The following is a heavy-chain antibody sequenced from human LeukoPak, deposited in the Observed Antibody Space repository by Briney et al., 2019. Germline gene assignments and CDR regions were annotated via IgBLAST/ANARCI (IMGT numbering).Heavy chain of an antibody. V-gene: IGHV4-34*01. CDR3: ARRRVVPAAFDP. D-gene: IGHD2-2*01. CDR2: INHSGST. CDR1: GGSFSGYY. J-gene: IGHJ5*02. Sequence: SETLSLTCAVYGGSFSGYYWSWIRQPPGKGLEWIGEINHSGSTNYNPSLKSRVTISVDTSKNQFSLKLSSVTAADTAVYYCARRRVVPAAFDPRGQGTLVTVSS.